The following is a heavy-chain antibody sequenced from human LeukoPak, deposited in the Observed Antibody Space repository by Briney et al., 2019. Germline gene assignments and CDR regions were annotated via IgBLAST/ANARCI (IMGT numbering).Heavy chain of an antibody. J-gene: IGHJ4*02. V-gene: IGHV3-66*01. Sequence: GGSLRLSCAASGFTVSSNYMSWVRQAPGKGLEWVSVIYSGGSSYYADSVKGRFTISRDNSKNTLYLQMNSLRAEDTAVYYCAREDGYSYGWAYWGQGTLVTVSS. CDR3: AREDGYSYGWAY. CDR1: GFTVSSNY. CDR2: IYSGGSS. D-gene: IGHD5-18*01.